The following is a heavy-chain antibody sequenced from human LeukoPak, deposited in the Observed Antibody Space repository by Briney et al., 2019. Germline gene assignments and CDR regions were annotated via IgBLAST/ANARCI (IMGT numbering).Heavy chain of an antibody. CDR1: GGSISSSSYY. CDR3: ASPSRNDVH. CDR2: IYYSGST. Sequence: PSETLSLTCTVSGGSISSSSYYWGWIRQPPGKGLEWIGSIYYSGSTYYNPSLKSRVTISVDTSKNQFSLKLSSVTAADTAVYYCASPSRNDVHWGQGTLVTVSS. V-gene: IGHV4-39*07. D-gene: IGHD1-1*01. J-gene: IGHJ4*02.